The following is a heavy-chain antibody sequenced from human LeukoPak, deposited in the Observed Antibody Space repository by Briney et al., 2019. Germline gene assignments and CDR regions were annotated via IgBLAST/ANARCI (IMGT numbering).Heavy chain of an antibody. CDR2: INPNSGGT. Sequence: ASVKVSCKASGYTFTGYYMHWVRQAPGQGLEWMGWINPNSGGTNYAQKFQDRVTMTRDTSISTVYMELSRLRSDDTAVYYCARDRLRLGYERTNWFDPWGQGTLVTVSS. J-gene: IGHJ5*02. CDR1: GYTFTGYY. CDR3: ARDRLRLGYERTNWFDP. D-gene: IGHD2-15*01. V-gene: IGHV1-2*02.